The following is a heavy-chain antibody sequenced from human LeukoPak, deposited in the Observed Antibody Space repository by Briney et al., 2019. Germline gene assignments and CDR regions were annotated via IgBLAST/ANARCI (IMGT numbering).Heavy chain of an antibody. J-gene: IGHJ6*03. CDR3: ARDMEIAVAGTNYYYMDV. CDR1: GGTFSSYA. D-gene: IGHD6-19*01. CDR2: ISAYNGNT. V-gene: IGHV1-18*01. Sequence: GASVKVSCKASGGTFSSYAISWVRQAPGQGLEWMGWISAYNGNTNYAQKLQGRVTTTTDTSTSTAYMELRSLRSDDTAVYYCARDMEIAVAGTNYYYMDVWGKGTTVTVSS.